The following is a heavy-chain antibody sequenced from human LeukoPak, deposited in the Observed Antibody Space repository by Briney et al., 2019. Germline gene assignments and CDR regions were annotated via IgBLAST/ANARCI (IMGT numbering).Heavy chain of an antibody. CDR2: ISGSGGST. Sequence: GGSLRLSCAASGFTFSSFGMSWVRQAPGKGLEWVSTISGSGGSTDYADSVKGRFTISRDNSKSRLFLQMNSLRAEDTAVYYCAKGDLSGDILTFWGQGTLVTVSS. D-gene: IGHD3-9*01. CDR1: GFTFSSFG. V-gene: IGHV3-23*01. J-gene: IGHJ4*02. CDR3: AKGDLSGDILTF.